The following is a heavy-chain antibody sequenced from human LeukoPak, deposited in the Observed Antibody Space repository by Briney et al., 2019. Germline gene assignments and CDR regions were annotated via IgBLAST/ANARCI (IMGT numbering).Heavy chain of an antibody. D-gene: IGHD3-22*01. Sequence: GGSLRLSCAASGFTFSSYWMHWVRQAPGKGLVWVSRINTDGSSTYYADSVKGRFTISRDNSKNTLYLQMNSLRAEDTAVYYCAKAMIVVAYYWYFDLWGRGTLVTVSS. CDR2: INTDGSST. V-gene: IGHV3-74*01. CDR1: GFTFSSYW. J-gene: IGHJ2*01. CDR3: AKAMIVVAYYWYFDL.